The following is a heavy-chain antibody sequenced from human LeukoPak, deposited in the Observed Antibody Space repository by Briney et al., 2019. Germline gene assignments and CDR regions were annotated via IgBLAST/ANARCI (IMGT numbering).Heavy chain of an antibody. CDR2: INPKIGGT. CDR3: AREIGSGSFLDN. CDR1: GYTFAVYY. V-gene: IGHV1-2*02. D-gene: IGHD3-10*01. J-gene: IGHJ4*02. Sequence: ASVTVSCKASGYTFAVYYMHWVRQAPGQGREWMGWINPKIGGTNYAQKFQGRVTMTRDTSISTAYMELSRLRSDDTAVYYCAREIGSGSFLDNWGQGTLVTVSS.